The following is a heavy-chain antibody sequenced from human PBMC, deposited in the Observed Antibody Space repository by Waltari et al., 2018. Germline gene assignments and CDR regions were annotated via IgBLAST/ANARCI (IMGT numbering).Heavy chain of an antibody. D-gene: IGHD4-17*01. CDR2: INHSGST. J-gene: IGHJ4*02. CDR3: ARGPLPTVTTPFRN. Sequence: QVQLQQWGAGLLKPSETLSLTCAVDGGSFSGYYWSWIRQPPGKGLEWIGEINHSGSTNYNPSLKSRVTISVDTSKNQFSLKLSSVTAADTAVYYCARGPLPTVTTPFRNWGQGTLVTVSS. CDR1: GGSFSGYY. V-gene: IGHV4-34*01.